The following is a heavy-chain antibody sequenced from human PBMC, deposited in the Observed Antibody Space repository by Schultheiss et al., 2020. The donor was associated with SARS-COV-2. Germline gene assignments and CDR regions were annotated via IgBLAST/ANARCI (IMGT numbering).Heavy chain of an antibody. J-gene: IGHJ4*02. V-gene: IGHV4-59*02. D-gene: IGHD3-3*01. CDR3: ARGVGFWSGYLGGFDY. CDR1: GFTVSSNY. CDR2: IYYSGST. Sequence: ESLKISCAASGFTVSSNYMSWVRQAPGKGLEWIGYIYYSGSTNYNPSLKSRVTISVDTSKNQFSLKLSSVTAADTAVYYCARGVGFWSGYLGGFDYWGQGTLVTVSS.